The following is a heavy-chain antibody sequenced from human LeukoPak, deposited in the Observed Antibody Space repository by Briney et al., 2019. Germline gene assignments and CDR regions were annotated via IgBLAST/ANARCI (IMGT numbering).Heavy chain of an antibody. Sequence: PGGSLRLSCAASGFAFSSYGMNWVRQAPGKGLGWVSYISSSSSSIYYADSVKGRFTISRDSAKSSLYLQMNSLRAEDTAVYYCARELGYCSSTSCYGYWGQGTLVTVSS. V-gene: IGHV3-48*01. J-gene: IGHJ4*02. CDR3: ARELGYCSSTSCYGY. D-gene: IGHD2-2*01. CDR2: ISSSSSSI. CDR1: GFAFSSYG.